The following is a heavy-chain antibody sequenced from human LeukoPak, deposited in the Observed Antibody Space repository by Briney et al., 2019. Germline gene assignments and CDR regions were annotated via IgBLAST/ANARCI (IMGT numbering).Heavy chain of an antibody. D-gene: IGHD3-16*01. CDR3: ARLHALGAEEFDP. Sequence: GGSLRLSCAASGFTFSSYSMNWVRQAPGKGLEWVSSISSSSSYIYYADSVKGRFTISRDNAKNSLYLQMNSLRAEDTAVYYCARLHALGAEEFDPWGQGTLVTVSS. V-gene: IGHV3-21*01. J-gene: IGHJ5*02. CDR1: GFTFSSYS. CDR2: ISSSSSYI.